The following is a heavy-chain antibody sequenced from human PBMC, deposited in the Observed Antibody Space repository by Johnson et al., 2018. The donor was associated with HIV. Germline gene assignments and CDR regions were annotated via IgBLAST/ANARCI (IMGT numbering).Heavy chain of an antibody. D-gene: IGHD5-24*01. CDR3: AKDRSRLHDAFDI. J-gene: IGHJ3*02. V-gene: IGHV3-66*01. Sequence: EVQLVESGGGVVQPGGSLRLSCAASGFTVSSYYMSWVRQAPGKGLEWVSVLFSGGSTYYAAPVKGRFTISSDNSKNTLYLQMNTLGAEETAVYYCAKDRSRLHDAFDIWGQGTMVTVSS. CDR2: LFSGGST. CDR1: GFTVSSYY.